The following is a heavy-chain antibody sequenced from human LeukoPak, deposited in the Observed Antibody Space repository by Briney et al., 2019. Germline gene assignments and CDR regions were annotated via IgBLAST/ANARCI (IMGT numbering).Heavy chain of an antibody. Sequence: GGSLRLSCAASGFTFSSYWMSWVRQAPGKGLEWVANIKQDGSEKYYVDSVKGRFTISRDNAKNSLYLQMNSLRAEDTAVYYCARYYCSGGSCYPGVHFDYWGQGTLVTVSS. CDR3: ARYYCSGGSCYPGVHFDY. CDR2: IKQDGSEK. CDR1: GFTFSSYW. V-gene: IGHV3-7*01. D-gene: IGHD2-15*01. J-gene: IGHJ4*02.